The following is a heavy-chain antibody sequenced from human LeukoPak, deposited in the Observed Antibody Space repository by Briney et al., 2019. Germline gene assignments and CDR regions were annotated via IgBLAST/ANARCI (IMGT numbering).Heavy chain of an antibody. CDR2: ISYDGSIK. V-gene: IGHV3-30*03. Sequence: GGSLRLYCAASGFTFSSYGMHWVRQAPGKGLEWVAVISYDGSIKSYADSVKGRFTISRDNSRNTLYLQMNSLRAEDTAVYYCALRPKSEAVPITGGVDFWGQGTLVTVSS. D-gene: IGHD3-16*01. CDR1: GFTFSSYG. CDR3: ALRPKSEAVPITGGVDF. J-gene: IGHJ4*02.